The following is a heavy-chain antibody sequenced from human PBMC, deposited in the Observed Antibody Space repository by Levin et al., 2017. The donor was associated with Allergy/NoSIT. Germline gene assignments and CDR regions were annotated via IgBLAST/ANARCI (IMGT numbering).Heavy chain of an antibody. J-gene: IGHJ5*02. CDR3: ARDYSGSYYGWFDA. CDR1: GGTFSTYG. Sequence: KISCKASGGTFSTYGINWVRQAPGQGLEWMGGIIPMFGTTNHAQKFQGRVAITADESTSTAYMELSSLRSEDTAVYYCARDYSGSYYGWFDAWGQGALVTVSS. D-gene: IGHD1-26*01. V-gene: IGHV1-69*01. CDR2: IIPMFGTT.